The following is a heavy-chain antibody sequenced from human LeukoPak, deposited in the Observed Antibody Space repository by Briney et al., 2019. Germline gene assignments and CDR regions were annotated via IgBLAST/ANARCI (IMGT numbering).Heavy chain of an antibody. V-gene: IGHV4-38-2*02. CDR3: ARDLEYQLFANNHYYYYMDV. Sequence: SETLSLTCTVSGYSISSGYYWGWIRQPPGKGLAWIGSIYHSGSTYYNPSLKSRVTISVDTSKNQFSLKLSSVTAADTAVYYCARDLEYQLFANNHYYYYMDVWGKGTTVTVSS. CDR2: IYHSGST. CDR1: GYSISSGYY. D-gene: IGHD2-2*01. J-gene: IGHJ6*03.